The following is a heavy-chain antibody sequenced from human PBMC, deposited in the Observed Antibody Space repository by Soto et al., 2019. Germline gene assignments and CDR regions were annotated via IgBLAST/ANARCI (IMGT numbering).Heavy chain of an antibody. V-gene: IGHV1-18*01. CDR3: ARDFVVVPAAITDYGDFVFDY. J-gene: IGHJ4*02. CDR1: GYTFTSYG. Sequence: GASVKVSCKASGYTFTSYGISWVRQAPGQGLEWMGWISAYNGNTNYAQKLQGRVTMTTDTSTSTAYMELRSLRSDDTAVYYCARDFVVVPAAITDYGDFVFDYWGQGTLVTVSS. D-gene: IGHD2-2*01. CDR2: ISAYNGNT.